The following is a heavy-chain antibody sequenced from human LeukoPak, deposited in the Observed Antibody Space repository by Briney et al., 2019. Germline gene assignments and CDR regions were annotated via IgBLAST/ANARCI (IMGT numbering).Heavy chain of an antibody. D-gene: IGHD1-1*01. Sequence: GGSLRLSCAASGFTFRDFWMSWVRQAPGKGLEWVANIQQNGIEKYSVEGRFTISRDNVNSLLYLRTNSLRADDTAMYYCARDRDGKDLWGQGTLVTVSS. CDR1: GFTFRDFW. V-gene: IGHV3-7*03. CDR3: ARDRDGKDL. J-gene: IGHJ5*02. CDR2: IQQNGIEK.